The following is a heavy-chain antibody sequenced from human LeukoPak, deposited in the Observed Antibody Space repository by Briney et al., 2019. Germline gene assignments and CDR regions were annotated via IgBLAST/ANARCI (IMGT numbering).Heavy chain of an antibody. V-gene: IGHV2-5*02. CDR2: IYWDDDK. CDR3: AHRLAAAGTMDY. J-gene: IGHJ4*02. CDR1: GFSLSTTGVG. Sequence: PGPTLVKPTQTLTLTCTFSGFSLSTTGVGVGWIRQPPGKALEWLALIYWDDDKRYSPSLKSRLTITKDTSKNQVVLTMTNMDPVDTATYYCAHRLAAAGTMDYWGQGTLVTVSS. D-gene: IGHD6-13*01.